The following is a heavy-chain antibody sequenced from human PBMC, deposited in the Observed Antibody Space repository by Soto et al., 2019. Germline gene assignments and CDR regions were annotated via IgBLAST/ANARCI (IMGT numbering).Heavy chain of an antibody. CDR3: ARDTAMVGHAFDI. CDR2: IYYSGST. J-gene: IGHJ3*02. CDR1: CGSISSGGYY. V-gene: IGHV4-31*03. Sequence: SETLSLTCTVSCGSISSGGYYWSWIRQHPGKGLEWIGYIYYSGSTYYNPSLKSRVTISVDTSKNQFSLKLSSVTAADTAVYYCARDTAMVGHAFDIWGQGTMVTVSS. D-gene: IGHD5-18*01.